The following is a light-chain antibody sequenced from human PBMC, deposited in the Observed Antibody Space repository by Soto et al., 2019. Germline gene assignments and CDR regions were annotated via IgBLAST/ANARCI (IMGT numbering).Light chain of an antibody. V-gene: IGKV3-20*01. Sequence: EIVLTQSPGTLFLSAGERATLSCRASQSVSSNYLAWYQQKPGQAPSLLIYGASRRATGIPDRFSGSGSGTDFTLTISRLEPEDFAVYSCQQYGSSPPEKTFGQGTKVEIK. CDR1: QSVSSNY. CDR2: GAS. J-gene: IGKJ1*01. CDR3: QQYGSSPPEKT.